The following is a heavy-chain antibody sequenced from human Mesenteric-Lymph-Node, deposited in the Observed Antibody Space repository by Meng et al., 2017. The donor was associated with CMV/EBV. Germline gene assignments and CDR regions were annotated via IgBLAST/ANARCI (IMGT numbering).Heavy chain of an antibody. V-gene: IGHV3-30*02. Sequence: GESLKISCAASGFTFSIYGMHWVRQAPGKGLEWVAFIRYDGNNKYYGDSVKGRFTISRDNSKNTLYLQMNSLRPEDTAVYYCAKDQGAYSTCPHDYWGQGTLVTVSS. D-gene: IGHD6-13*01. CDR2: IRYDGNNK. CDR1: GFTFSIYG. CDR3: AKDQGAYSTCPHDY. J-gene: IGHJ4*02.